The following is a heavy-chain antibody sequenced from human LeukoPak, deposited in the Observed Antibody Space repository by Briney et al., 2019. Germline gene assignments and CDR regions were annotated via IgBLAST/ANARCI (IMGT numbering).Heavy chain of an antibody. V-gene: IGHV3-30*02. CDR3: AKAIHSSSSGVVDY. J-gene: IGHJ4*02. CDR1: GFTFSNYA. D-gene: IGHD6-6*01. Sequence: AGGSLRLSCAASGFTFSNYAMHWVRQAPGKGLEWVTFTRYDGSNKYYAESVKGRFTISRDNSKNTLYLQMSSLRAEDTAVYYCAKAIHSSSSGVVDYWGQGTLVTVSS. CDR2: TRYDGSNK.